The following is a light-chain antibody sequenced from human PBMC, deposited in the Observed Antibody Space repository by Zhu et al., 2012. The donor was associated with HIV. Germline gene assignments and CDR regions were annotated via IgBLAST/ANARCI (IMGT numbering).Light chain of an antibody. Sequence: EIVLTQSPGTLSLSPGESATLSCRASQSVSSSYLAWYQQKPGQAPRPLIYGISIRATGIPDRFSGSGSGTDFTLTISRLEPEDFALYYCQQRRNRPLTFGGGTKVEIK. CDR3: QQRRNRPLT. V-gene: IGKV3D-20*02. CDR1: QSVSSSY. CDR2: GIS. J-gene: IGKJ4*01.